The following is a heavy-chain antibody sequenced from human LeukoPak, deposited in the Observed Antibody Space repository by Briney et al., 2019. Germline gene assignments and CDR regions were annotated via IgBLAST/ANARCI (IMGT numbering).Heavy chain of an antibody. V-gene: IGHV3-30*10. CDR2: ISYDGKNE. CDR3: ARDGIAIFGPEYFYYYYMDV. J-gene: IGHJ6*03. Sequence: GGFLRLSCAASGFTFSSYAMHWVRQAPGKGLEWVALISYDGKNEYYTDSVKGRFTISRDNSKNTLHLQMNSLRGEDTAVYYCARDGIAIFGPEYFYYYYMDVWGRGTTVTVS. D-gene: IGHD3-3*01. CDR1: GFTFSSYA.